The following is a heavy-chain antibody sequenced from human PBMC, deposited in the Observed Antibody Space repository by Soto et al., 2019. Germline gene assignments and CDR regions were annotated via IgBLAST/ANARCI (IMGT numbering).Heavy chain of an antibody. Sequence: QVQLVQSGAEVKKPRSSVKVSCKASGGTFSTYAISWVRQAPGQGLEWMGGIIPIFGTAKYAQKFQGRVTITADESTSTAYMELSSLRSEDTAVYYCAREIFGVIISGGRDAFDIWGQGTMVTVSS. D-gene: IGHD3-3*01. CDR2: IIPIFGTA. CDR3: AREIFGVIISGGRDAFDI. J-gene: IGHJ3*02. V-gene: IGHV1-69*01. CDR1: GGTFSTYA.